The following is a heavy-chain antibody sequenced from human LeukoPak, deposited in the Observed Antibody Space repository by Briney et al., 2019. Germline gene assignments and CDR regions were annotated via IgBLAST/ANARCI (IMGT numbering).Heavy chain of an antibody. J-gene: IGHJ5*02. D-gene: IGHD2-2*01. Sequence: GRSLRLSCAASGFTFSNYFMHWVRQAPGKGLEWVAVTSYDGSNKYYTDSMKGRFTISRDNSKNTLYLQMNSLRAEDTAVYYCAKDITVVVPAATPFDPWGQGTLVTVSS. CDR3: AKDITVVVPAATPFDP. CDR1: GFTFSNYF. CDR2: TSYDGSNK. V-gene: IGHV3-30-3*01.